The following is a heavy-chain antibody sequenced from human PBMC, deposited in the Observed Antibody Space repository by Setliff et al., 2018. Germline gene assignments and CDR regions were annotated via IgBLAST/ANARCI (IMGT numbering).Heavy chain of an antibody. J-gene: IGHJ6*03. CDR2: INTNTGNP. Sequence: GASVKVSCKASGYSFSTYAMSWIRQAPGQGLEWMGWINTNTGNPSYAQGFTGRFVFSSDTSVSTAYLQISSLKPEDTAMYYCARASRFATIVWKGDYYMDVWGKGTTVTVSS. D-gene: IGHD3-16*02. V-gene: IGHV7-4-1*02. CDR3: ARASRFATIVWKGDYYMDV. CDR1: GYSFSTYA.